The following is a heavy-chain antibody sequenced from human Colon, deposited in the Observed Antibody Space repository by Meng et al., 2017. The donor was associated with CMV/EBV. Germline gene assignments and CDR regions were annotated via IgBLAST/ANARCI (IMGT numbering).Heavy chain of an antibody. CDR2: TYYRSKWYN. D-gene: IGHD1-26*01. V-gene: IGHV6-1*01. CDR1: GDSVSSNSAA. J-gene: IGHJ4*02. Sequence: QLQLQQSGPGLVXXXXXLPPTCXISGDSVSSNSAAWNWIRQSPSRGLEWLGRTYYRSKWYNDYAVSVKSRITINPDTSKNQFSLQLNSVTPEDTAVYYCARVAVGISSFDYWGQGTLVTVSS. CDR3: ARVAVGISSFDY.